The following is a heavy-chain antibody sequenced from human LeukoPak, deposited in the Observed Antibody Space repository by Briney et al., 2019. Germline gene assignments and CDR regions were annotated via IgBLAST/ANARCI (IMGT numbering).Heavy chain of an antibody. CDR3: ARSRVRPDY. V-gene: IGHV1-46*01. CDR2: INPSGGST. CDR1: GYTFTSYY. D-gene: IGHD3-10*01. J-gene: IGHJ4*02. Sequence: ASVKVSCTASGYTFTSYYIHWVRQASGQGLEWMGIINPSGGSTHYAQKFQGRVTMTRDTSTSTVYMELSSLRSEDTAVYYCARSRVRPDYWGQGTLVTVYS.